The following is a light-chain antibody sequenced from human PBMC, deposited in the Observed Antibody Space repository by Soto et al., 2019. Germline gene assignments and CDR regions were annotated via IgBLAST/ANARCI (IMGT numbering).Light chain of an antibody. CDR1: QSLVHNDGRTY. CDR3: MQSVRLLLHS. Sequence: DIVLTQTPLSLSVTPGQPASISCKSSQSLVHNDGRTYVAWYRQKPGQPPQLLLYEVYNRFSRAPVRFCGSGSGTDFTLTISRVEAEDLGVYYCMQSVRLLLHSFAQGTKLEIK. CDR2: EVY. V-gene: IGKV2D-29*01. J-gene: IGKJ2*03.